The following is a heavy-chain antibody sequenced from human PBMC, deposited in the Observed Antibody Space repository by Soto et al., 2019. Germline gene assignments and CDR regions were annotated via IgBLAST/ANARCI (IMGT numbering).Heavy chain of an antibody. V-gene: IGHV3-23*01. CDR1: GFTFTTSA. D-gene: IGHD2-2*01. CDR2: ISGSGGST. J-gene: IGHJ4*02. Sequence: PGGSLRLSCVASGFTFTTSAMSWVRQAPGKGLEWVSSISGSGGSTHYADSVKGRFTISRDNPKNTLYLQMNSLRADDTATYYCAKSRGVPAPHPFDSWGQGTLVTVSS. CDR3: AKSRGVPAPHPFDS.